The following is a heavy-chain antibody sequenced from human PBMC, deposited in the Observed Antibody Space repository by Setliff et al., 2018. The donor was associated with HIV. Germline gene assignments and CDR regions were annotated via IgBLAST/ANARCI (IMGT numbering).Heavy chain of an antibody. V-gene: IGHV1-18*01. CDR3: ARAAVAGPWRKLDY. CDR1: GYTFTSFG. D-gene: IGHD6-19*01. CDR2: ISAYNGNT. Sequence: ASVKVSCKASGYTFTSFGISWVRQAPGQGLEWMGRISAYNGNTDHAQRLQGRVTMTTDTSTRTAYMELRSLRSDDTAVYYCARAAVAGPWRKLDYWGQGTLVTVSS. J-gene: IGHJ4*02.